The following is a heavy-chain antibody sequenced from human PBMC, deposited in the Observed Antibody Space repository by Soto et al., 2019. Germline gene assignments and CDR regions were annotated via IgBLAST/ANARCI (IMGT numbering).Heavy chain of an antibody. J-gene: IGHJ4*02. CDR2: INHSGST. D-gene: IGHD7-27*01. CDR3: ARGWGRIFDY. CDR1: GGSFSGHY. Sequence: QVQLQQWGAGLLKPSETLSLTCAVYGGSFSGHYWNWIRQPPGKGLEWIGEINHSGSTNYNPSLKSRVTLSVDTSKNQFSLKLSSVTAADTAVYYCARGWGRIFDYWGQGTLVTVSS. V-gene: IGHV4-34*01.